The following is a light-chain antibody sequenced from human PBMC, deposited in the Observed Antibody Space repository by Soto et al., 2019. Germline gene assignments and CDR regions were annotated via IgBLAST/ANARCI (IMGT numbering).Light chain of an antibody. CDR1: SNDVGGYNF. Sequence: QSALTQPRSVSGSPGQSVTISCTGTSNDVGGYNFVSWYQQHPGKVPKLFIYDVSRRPSGVPDRFSGSKSGNTASLTISGLQAEDEADYYCSSYAGSYTWVFGGGTKRDRP. CDR3: SSYAGSYTWV. CDR2: DVS. V-gene: IGLV2-11*01. J-gene: IGLJ2*01.